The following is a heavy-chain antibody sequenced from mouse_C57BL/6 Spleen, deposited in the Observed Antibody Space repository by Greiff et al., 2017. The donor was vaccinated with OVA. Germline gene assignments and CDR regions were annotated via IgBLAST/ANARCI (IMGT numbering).Heavy chain of an antibody. CDR3: ARSVRVLRFFAY. CDR1: GYTFTDYY. Sequence: EVQLQQSGPELVKPGASVKISCKASGYTFTDYYMNWVKQSHGKSLEWIGDINPNNGGTSYNQKFKGKATLTVDKSSSTAYMELRSLTSEDSAVYYCARSVRVLRFFAYWGQGTLVTVSA. J-gene: IGHJ3*01. D-gene: IGHD1-1*01. V-gene: IGHV1-26*01. CDR2: INPNNGGT.